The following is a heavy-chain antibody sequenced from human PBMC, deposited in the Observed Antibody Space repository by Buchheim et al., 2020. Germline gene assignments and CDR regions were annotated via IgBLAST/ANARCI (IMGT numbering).Heavy chain of an antibody. CDR1: GGTFSSYA. CDR3: ASPSTHYGGNSGYYYYGMDV. V-gene: IGHV1-69*06. D-gene: IGHD4-23*01. CDR2: IIPIFGTA. Sequence: QVQLVQSGAEVKKPGSSVKVSCKASGGTFSSYAISWVRQAPGKGLEWMGGIIPIFGTATYAQKFQARVTITADKSTSTPYLELSSLRSEDTAVYYCASPSTHYGGNSGYYYYGMDVWGQGTT. J-gene: IGHJ6*02.